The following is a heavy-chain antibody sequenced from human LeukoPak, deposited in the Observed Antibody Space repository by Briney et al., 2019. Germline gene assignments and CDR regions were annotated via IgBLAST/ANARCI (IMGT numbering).Heavy chain of an antibody. Sequence: PGGSLRLSCAASGFTFSDYAMHWVRQAPGKGLEWVAVIWYDGSNNYHADSLKDRFTISRDNSKNTLYLQINSLRAEDTAAYYCARQVGNAGWYFDYWGQGALVTVSS. CDR2: IWYDGSNN. CDR1: GFTFSDYA. J-gene: IGHJ4*02. D-gene: IGHD6-19*01. V-gene: IGHV3-33*08. CDR3: ARQVGNAGWYFDY.